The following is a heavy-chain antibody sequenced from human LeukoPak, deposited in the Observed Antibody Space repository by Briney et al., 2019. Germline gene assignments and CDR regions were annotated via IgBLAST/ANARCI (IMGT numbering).Heavy chain of an antibody. CDR2: VKEDENEK. D-gene: IGHD3-10*01. CDR1: GFTYNTDG. Sequence: PGRTLRLSCVASGFTYNTDGMSWIRQAPGQGLERVANVKEDENEKHYDDSVKGRLVISRDDANNPEFPQKHNPGAADTACYSCSRAGPCGSGSRDYWGPGTLVTVSS. CDR3: SRAGPCGSGSRDY. J-gene: IGHJ4*02. V-gene: IGHV3-7*01.